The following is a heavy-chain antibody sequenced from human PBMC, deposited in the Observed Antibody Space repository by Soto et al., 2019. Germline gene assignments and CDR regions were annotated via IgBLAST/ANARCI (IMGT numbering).Heavy chain of an antibody. CDR2: INGDGSRT. V-gene: IGHV3-74*01. D-gene: IGHD2-2*01. J-gene: IGHJ4*02. CDR1: GFTFSFYW. CDR3: ARGGTMDASPSRGFEY. Sequence: EVQLVESGGGLLQPGGSLRLSCAASGFTFSFYWMHWVRRAPGKGLLWVSRINGDGSRTDYADPVKGRFTLSRDNAKNMLYLRVNSLRVEDTAVYYCARGGTMDASPSRGFEYWGQGTLVTVSS.